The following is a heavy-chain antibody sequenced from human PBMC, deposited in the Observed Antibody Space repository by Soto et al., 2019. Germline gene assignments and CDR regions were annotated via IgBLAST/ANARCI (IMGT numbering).Heavy chain of an antibody. D-gene: IGHD3-10*01. Sequence: QVQLVESGGGVVQPGRSLRLSCAASGFTFSSYAMHWVRQAPGKGLEWVAVISYDGSNKYYADSVKGRFTISRDNSKNTLYLQMNSLRAEDTAVYYCARDIKSRAAPLVDVWGQGTTVTVSS. CDR1: GFTFSSYA. CDR3: ARDIKSRAAPLVDV. V-gene: IGHV3-30-3*01. CDR2: ISYDGSNK. J-gene: IGHJ6*02.